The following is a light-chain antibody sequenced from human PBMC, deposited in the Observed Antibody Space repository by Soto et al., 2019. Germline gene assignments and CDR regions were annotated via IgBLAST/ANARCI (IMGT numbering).Light chain of an antibody. CDR2: GAS. CDR1: QSVSSSY. V-gene: IGKV3-20*01. J-gene: IGKJ1*01. Sequence: ILLTPAPGTLSLSPGERASLSWRASQSVSSSYLAWYQQKPGQAPRLLIYGASSRATGIPDRFSGSGSGTDFTLTISRLEPEDFAVYYCQQYGSSRTFGQGTKVDIK. CDR3: QQYGSSRT.